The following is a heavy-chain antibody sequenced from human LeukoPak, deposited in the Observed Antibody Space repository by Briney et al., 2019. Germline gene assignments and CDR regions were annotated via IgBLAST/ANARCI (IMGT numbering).Heavy chain of an antibody. V-gene: IGHV3-30*18. CDR1: GFTLSSYG. CDR2: ISYDGSNK. D-gene: IGHD2-21*02. CDR3: AKDRRTAAYCGGDCYSGVDY. J-gene: IGHJ4*02. Sequence: GGSLRLSCAASGFTLSSYGMHWVRQAPGKGLEWVAVISYDGSNKYYADSVKGRLTISRDNSKNTLYLQMNSLRAEDTAVYYCAKDRRTAAYCGGDCYSGVDYWGQGTLVTVSS.